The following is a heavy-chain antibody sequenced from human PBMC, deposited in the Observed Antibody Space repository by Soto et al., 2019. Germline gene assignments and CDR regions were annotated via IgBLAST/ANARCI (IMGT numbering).Heavy chain of an antibody. CDR3: AKDVSYGGKRPYYFDY. Sequence: GGSLRLSCAASGFTFSSYAMSWVRQAPGKGLEWVSGISDSGTSAYYADPVKGRFTISRDNSKNTLYLQMNSLRAEDTAVYYCAKDVSYGGKRPYYFDYWGQGTLVTVSS. CDR1: GFTFSSYA. CDR2: ISDSGTSA. J-gene: IGHJ4*02. D-gene: IGHD4-17*01. V-gene: IGHV3-23*01.